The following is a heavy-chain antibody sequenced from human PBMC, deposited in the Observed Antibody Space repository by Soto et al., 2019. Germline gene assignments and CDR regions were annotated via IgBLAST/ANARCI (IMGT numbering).Heavy chain of an antibody. CDR3: AREVRNSGWPPY. D-gene: IGHD6-19*01. Sequence: PGGSLRLSCAASGFTFSIYWMSWVRQAPGKGLEWVANIKQDGSETYYVDSVKGRFTISRDNAKNSLYLKMDSLRAEFSAVYYCAREVRNSGWPPYWGQGTRVTVSS. V-gene: IGHV3-7*01. CDR2: IKQDGSET. J-gene: IGHJ4*02. CDR1: GFTFSIYW.